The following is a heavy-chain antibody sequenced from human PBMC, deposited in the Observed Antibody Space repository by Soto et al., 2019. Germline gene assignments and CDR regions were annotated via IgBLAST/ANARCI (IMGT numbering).Heavy chain of an antibody. D-gene: IGHD4-17*01. CDR3: GRVPPCYGGNQNYYYYGMDV. CDR1: GGTFSSYA. Sequence: SVKVSCKASGGTFSSYAISWVRQAPGQGLEWMGGIIPIFGTANYAQKFQGRVTMTADKSTSTAHMELSSLRSEDTAVYYCGRVPPCYGGNQNYYYYGMDVWGQGTTVTDSS. J-gene: IGHJ6*02. CDR2: IIPIFGTA. V-gene: IGHV1-69*06.